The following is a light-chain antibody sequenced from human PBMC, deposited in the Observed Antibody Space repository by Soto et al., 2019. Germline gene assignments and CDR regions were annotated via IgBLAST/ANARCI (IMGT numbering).Light chain of an antibody. CDR2: GAS. CDR1: QSVRSS. Sequence: IVMTQSAATLSVSLGERVTLSCRSSQSVRSSLAWYQQKPGQAPRLLIYGASSRATGIPDRFSGSGSGTEFTLTISSLQSEDFAVYYCQQYNNWPPITLCQGTRLEI. J-gene: IGKJ5*01. CDR3: QQYNNWPPIT. V-gene: IGKV3D-15*01.